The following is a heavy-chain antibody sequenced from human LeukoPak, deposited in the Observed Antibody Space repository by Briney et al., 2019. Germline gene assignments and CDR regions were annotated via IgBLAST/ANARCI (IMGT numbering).Heavy chain of an antibody. CDR2: ISSSSSYI. Sequence: GGSLRLSCAASGFTFSSYAMSWVRQAPGKGLEWVSSISSSSSYIYYADSVKGRFTISRDNAKNSLYLQMNSLRAEDTAVYYCARVSGWSYYYYMDVWGKGTTVTVSS. CDR1: GFTFSSYA. D-gene: IGHD6-19*01. CDR3: ARVSGWSYYYYMDV. V-gene: IGHV3-21*01. J-gene: IGHJ6*03.